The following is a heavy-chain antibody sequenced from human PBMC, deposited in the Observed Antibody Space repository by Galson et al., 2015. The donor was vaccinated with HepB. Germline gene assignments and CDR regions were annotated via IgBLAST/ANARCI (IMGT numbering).Heavy chain of an antibody. CDR2: IGSKANSYAT. Sequence: SLRLSCAASGFTFSGSAMHWVRQAPGRGLEWVGRIGSKANSYATEYAASVKGRFTISRDDSKNTAYMQMNSLKTEDTAVYYCTRLGDLSGYSSLWGQGTLVTVSS. V-gene: IGHV3-73*01. CDR1: GFTFSGSA. CDR3: TRLGDLSGYSSL. J-gene: IGHJ4*02. D-gene: IGHD6-13*01.